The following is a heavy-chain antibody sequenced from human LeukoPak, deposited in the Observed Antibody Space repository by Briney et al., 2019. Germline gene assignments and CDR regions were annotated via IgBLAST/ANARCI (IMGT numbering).Heavy chain of an antibody. CDR1: GFTFSDYY. D-gene: IGHD3-10*01. CDR2: ISWNSGSI. V-gene: IGHV3-9*01. CDR3: ARDGGAHSLDY. J-gene: IGHJ4*02. Sequence: GGSLRLSCAASGFTFSDYYMEWVRQAPGKGLEWVSGISWNSGSIGYADSVKGRFTISRDNAKNSLYLQMNSLRAEDTAVYYCARDGGAHSLDYWGQGTLVTVSS.